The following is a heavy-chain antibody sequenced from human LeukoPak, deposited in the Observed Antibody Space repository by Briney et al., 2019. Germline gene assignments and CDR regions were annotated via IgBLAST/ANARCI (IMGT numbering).Heavy chain of an antibody. J-gene: IGHJ4*02. Sequence: GGSLRLSCAASGFTFSSYAMNWVRQAPGKGLEWVSAISASGGSTYYADSVKGRFTISRDNSKNTLYLQMNSLRAEDTAVYYCAEEYTGSFSPFPSYFDSWGQGTLVTVSS. CDR2: ISASGGST. V-gene: IGHV3-23*01. CDR1: GFTFSSYA. CDR3: AEEYTGSFSPFPSYFDS. D-gene: IGHD1-26*01.